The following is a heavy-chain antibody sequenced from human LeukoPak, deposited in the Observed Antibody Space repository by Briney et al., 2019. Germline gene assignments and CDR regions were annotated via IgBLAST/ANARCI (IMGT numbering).Heavy chain of an antibody. D-gene: IGHD3-9*01. CDR3: AREHILTGYYDY. V-gene: IGHV3-21*01. J-gene: IGHJ4*02. CDR1: GFTFSSYS. CDR2: ISSSSSYI. Sequence: GGSLRLSCAASGFTFSSYSMNWVRQAPGKGLEWVSSISSSSSYIYYADSVKGRFTISRDNAKNSLYLQMNSLRAEDTAVYYCAREHILTGYYDYWGQGTLVTVSS.